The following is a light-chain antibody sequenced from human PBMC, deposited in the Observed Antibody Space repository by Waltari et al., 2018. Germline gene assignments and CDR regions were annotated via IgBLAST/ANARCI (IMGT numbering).Light chain of an antibody. V-gene: IGKV1-5*03. CDR3: QQYNSYSLLT. J-gene: IGKJ4*01. Sequence: DIQMTQSPSTLSASVGDRFTIPCRASQSISNWLAWYQQKPGKAPKLLIYKASTLESEVPSRFSGSGSGTEFTLTISSLQPDDFATYYCQQYNSYSLLTFGGGTKVEIK. CDR2: KAS. CDR1: QSISNW.